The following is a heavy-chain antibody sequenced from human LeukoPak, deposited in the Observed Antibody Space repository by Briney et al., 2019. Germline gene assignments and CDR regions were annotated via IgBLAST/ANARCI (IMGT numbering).Heavy chain of an antibody. D-gene: IGHD2-8*01. J-gene: IGHJ6*02. Sequence: GGSLRLSCAASGFTFSSYWMSWVRQAPGKGLEWVANRKQDGSEKYYVDSVKGRFTISRDNAKNSLYLQMNSLRAEDTAVYYCARDRLGVGMYAHYYYYGMDVWGQGTTVTVSS. CDR3: ARDRLGVGMYAHYYYYGMDV. V-gene: IGHV3-7*01. CDR1: GFTFSSYW. CDR2: RKQDGSEK.